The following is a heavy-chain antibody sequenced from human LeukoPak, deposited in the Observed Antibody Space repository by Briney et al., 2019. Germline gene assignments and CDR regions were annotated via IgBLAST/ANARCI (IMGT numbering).Heavy chain of an antibody. Sequence: PGGSLRLSCAVSGFTVSSNYMNWVRQAPGKGLEWVSIIYSDGGTYYADSVKGRFTISRDNSKNTLFLQMNSLRADDTAVYYCARDAGQGGPFDYWGQGTLVTVSS. J-gene: IGHJ4*02. CDR3: ARDAGQGGPFDY. CDR1: GFTVSSNY. D-gene: IGHD3-16*01. CDR2: IYSDGGT. V-gene: IGHV3-53*01.